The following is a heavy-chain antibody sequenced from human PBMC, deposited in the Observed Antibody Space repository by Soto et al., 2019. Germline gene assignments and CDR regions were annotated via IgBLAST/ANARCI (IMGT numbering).Heavy chain of an antibody. J-gene: IGHJ4*02. CDR3: AKDLGVVVVVATYDY. CDR1: GFTFSSYG. Sequence: QVQLVESGGGVVQPGRSLRLCCAASGFTFSSYGMHWVRQAPGKGLEWVAVISYDGSNKYYADSVKGRFTISRDNSKNTLYLQMNSLSAEDTAVYYCAKDLGVVVVVATYDYWGQGTLVTVSS. V-gene: IGHV3-30*18. D-gene: IGHD2-15*01. CDR2: ISYDGSNK.